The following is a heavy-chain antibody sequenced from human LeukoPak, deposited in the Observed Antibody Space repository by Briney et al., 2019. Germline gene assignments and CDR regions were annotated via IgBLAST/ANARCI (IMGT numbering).Heavy chain of an antibody. CDR2: IRNKANSYAT. Sequence: GGSLRLSCAASGFTFSDHYMDWVRQAPGKGLEWVGRIRNKANSYATEYAASVKGRFTISRDDSKNSLYLQMSSLKTEDTALYYCARARYSANDYSDYWGQGTLVTVSS. CDR1: GFTFSDHY. CDR3: ARARYSANDYSDY. J-gene: IGHJ4*02. V-gene: IGHV3-72*01. D-gene: IGHD1-26*01.